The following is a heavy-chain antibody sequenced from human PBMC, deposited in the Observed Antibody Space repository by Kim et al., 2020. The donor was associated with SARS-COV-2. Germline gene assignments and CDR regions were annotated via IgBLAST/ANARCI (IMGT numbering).Heavy chain of an antibody. CDR3: ATDYRTGEGDP. J-gene: IGHJ5*02. Sequence: GGSLRLSCAASGFTFSTYTFNWVRQAPGKGLEWVSSITSSSSYIYYADPVRGRFTISRDNAKRSLYLQMDSLRAEDTAVYYCATDYRTGEGDPWGQGTLVTVSS. CDR2: ITSSSSYI. D-gene: IGHD1-1*01. CDR1: GFTFSTYT. V-gene: IGHV3-21*01.